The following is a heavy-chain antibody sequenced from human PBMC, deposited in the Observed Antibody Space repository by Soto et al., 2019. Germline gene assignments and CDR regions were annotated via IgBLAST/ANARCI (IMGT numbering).Heavy chain of an antibody. V-gene: IGHV3-23*01. Sequence: EVPLLESGGGLVQPGGSLRLSCAASGFTFSSYAMSWVRQAPGKGLEWVSTVIGSGSGTYYADSVKSRFTSSRANSKNTLFLQMSTLRADDTAVYYCAEDPGDYSGWFAYWGQGTLVTVSS. CDR1: GFTFSSYA. J-gene: IGHJ4*02. CDR3: AEDPGDYSGWFAY. CDR2: VIGSGSGT. D-gene: IGHD6-19*01.